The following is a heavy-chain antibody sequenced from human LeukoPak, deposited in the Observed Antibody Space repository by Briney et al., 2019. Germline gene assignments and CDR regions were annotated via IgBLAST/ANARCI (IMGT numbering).Heavy chain of an antibody. CDR3: ARDPLQYYYGMDV. Sequence: SETLSLTCAVYGGSFSGYYWSWIRQTPGKGLEWIGEINHSGSTNYNPSLKSRVTISVDTSKNQFSLKLSSVTAADTAVYYCARDPLQYYYGMDVWGQGTTVTVSS. CDR2: INHSGST. CDR1: GGSFSGYY. V-gene: IGHV4-34*01. J-gene: IGHJ6*02.